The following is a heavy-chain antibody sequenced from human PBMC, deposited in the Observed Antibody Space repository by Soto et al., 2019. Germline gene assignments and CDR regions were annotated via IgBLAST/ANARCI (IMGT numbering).Heavy chain of an antibody. CDR2: VYYTGST. Sequence: SETLSLTCTVSGASISSSYWSWIRQSPGNGLEWIGYVYYTGSTNYNPSLKSRVTLSVDTSKNQLSLKLNSVTAADTAVYYCARGCYDSSGVSNTFDIWGQGTMVTVSS. J-gene: IGHJ3*02. CDR3: ARGCYDSSGVSNTFDI. V-gene: IGHV4-59*01. CDR1: GASISSSY. D-gene: IGHD3-22*01.